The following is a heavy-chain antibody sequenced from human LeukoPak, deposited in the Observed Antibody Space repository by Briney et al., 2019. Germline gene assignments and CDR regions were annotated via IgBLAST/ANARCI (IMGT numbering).Heavy chain of an antibody. CDR3: ARGAYIVGVTTRWFDP. Sequence: ASVKVSCKASGYTFTSYDINWVRQATGQGLEWMGWMNPNSGNTGYAQKFQGRVTMTRNTSISTAYMELSSLRSEDTAVYYCARGAYIVGVTTRWFDPWGQGTLVTVSS. J-gene: IGHJ5*02. V-gene: IGHV1-8*01. D-gene: IGHD1-26*01. CDR2: MNPNSGNT. CDR1: GYTFTSYD.